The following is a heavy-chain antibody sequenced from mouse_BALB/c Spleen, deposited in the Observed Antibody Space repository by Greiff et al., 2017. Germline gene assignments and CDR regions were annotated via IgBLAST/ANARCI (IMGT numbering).Heavy chain of an antibody. CDR2: INPGSGGT. Sequence: QVQLKQSGAELVRPGTSVKVSCKASGYAFTNYLIEWVKQRPGQGLEWIGVINPGSGGTNYNEKFKGKATLTADKSSSTAYMQLSSLTSDDSAVYFCAREAYDYGFAYWGQGTLVTVSA. CDR3: AREAYDYGFAY. J-gene: IGHJ3*01. CDR1: GYAFTNYL. V-gene: IGHV1-54*01. D-gene: IGHD2-4*01.